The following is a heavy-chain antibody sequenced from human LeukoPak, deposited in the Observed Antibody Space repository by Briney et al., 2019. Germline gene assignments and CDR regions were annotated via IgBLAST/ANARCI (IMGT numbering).Heavy chain of an antibody. D-gene: IGHD4-17*01. CDR1: GFTFSSYG. J-gene: IGHJ4*02. Sequence: PGGSLRLSCAASGFTFSSYGMHWVRQAPGKGLEWVAVISYDGSNKYYADSVKGRFTISRDNSKNTLYLQMNSLRAEDTAVYYCAKLDDYGDLDYFDYWGQGTLVTVSS. CDR2: ISYDGSNK. V-gene: IGHV3-30*18. CDR3: AKLDDYGDLDYFDY.